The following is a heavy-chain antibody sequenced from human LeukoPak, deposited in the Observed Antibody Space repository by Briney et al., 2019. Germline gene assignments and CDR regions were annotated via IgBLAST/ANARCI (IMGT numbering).Heavy chain of an antibody. CDR3: AREWGLESSGYYYAY. J-gene: IGHJ4*02. V-gene: IGHV1-69*13. D-gene: IGHD3-22*01. CDR2: ITPIFGTA. CDR1: GGTFRRFT. Sequence: SVKVSCKASGGTFRRFTISWVRQAPGQGFEWMGGITPIFGTANFAQKFQGRVSITADESTSTAFMELSSLRSEDTAVYYCAREWGLESSGYYYAYWGQGTLVTVSS.